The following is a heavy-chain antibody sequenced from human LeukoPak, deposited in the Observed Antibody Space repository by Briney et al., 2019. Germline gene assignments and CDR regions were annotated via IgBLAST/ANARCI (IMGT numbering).Heavy chain of an antibody. CDR3: ARDPYCSGGSCYSIGGYFQH. CDR1: GYTFTGYY. Sequence: GASVKVSCKASGYTFTGYYMHWVRQAPGQGLEWMGWINPNSGGTNYAQKFQGRVTMTRDTSISTTYMELSRLRSDDTAVYYCARDPYCSGGSCYSIGGYFQHWGQGTLVTVSS. V-gene: IGHV1-2*02. D-gene: IGHD2-15*01. J-gene: IGHJ1*01. CDR2: INPNSGGT.